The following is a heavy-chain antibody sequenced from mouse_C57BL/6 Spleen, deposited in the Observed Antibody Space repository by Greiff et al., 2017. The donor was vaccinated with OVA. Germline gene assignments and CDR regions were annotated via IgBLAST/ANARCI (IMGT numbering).Heavy chain of an antibody. D-gene: IGHD1-1*01. J-gene: IGHJ4*01. CDR3: AITTVVEMDAMDY. Sequence: QVQLQQSGAELARPGASVKLSCKASGYTFTSYGISWVKQRTGQGLEWIGEIYPRSGNTYYNEKFKGKATLTADKSSSTAYMELRSLTSEDSAVYFCAITTVVEMDAMDYWGQGTSVTVSS. V-gene: IGHV1-81*01. CDR2: IYPRSGNT. CDR1: GYTFTSYG.